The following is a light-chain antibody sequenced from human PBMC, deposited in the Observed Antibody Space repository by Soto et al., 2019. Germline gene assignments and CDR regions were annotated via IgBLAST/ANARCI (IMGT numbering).Light chain of an antibody. V-gene: IGKV2-28*01. CDR1: QSLLHSNGYNY. J-gene: IGKJ3*01. CDR2: LGS. CDR3: MQALQPQVS. Sequence: DIVMTQSPLSLPVTPGEPASISCRSSQSLLHSNGYNYLDWYLQKPGQSPQLLIYLGSNRASGVPDRFSGSGSGTDFILKISRVEAEDVGVYYCMQALQPQVSFGPGTKVDIK.